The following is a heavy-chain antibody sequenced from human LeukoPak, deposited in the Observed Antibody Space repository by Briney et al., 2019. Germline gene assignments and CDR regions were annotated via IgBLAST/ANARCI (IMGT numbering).Heavy chain of an antibody. V-gene: IGHV2-5*02. D-gene: IGHD3-22*01. Sequence: SGPKLVNPTQTLTLTCTFSGFSLSTSGVGVGWIRQPPGKALEWLALIYWDDDKRYRPSLKSRLTITKDTSKNQVVLTMTNIDPVDTGTYYCARSPAYYYESSGYYHYWGQGTLVTVSS. J-gene: IGHJ4*02. CDR1: GFSLSTSGVG. CDR2: IYWDDDK. CDR3: ARSPAYYYESSGYYHY.